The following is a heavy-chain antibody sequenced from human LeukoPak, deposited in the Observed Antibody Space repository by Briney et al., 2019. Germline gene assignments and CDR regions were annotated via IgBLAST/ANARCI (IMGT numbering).Heavy chain of an antibody. J-gene: IGHJ4*02. CDR2: ISYDGSNK. V-gene: IGHV3-30*03. CDR3: ARDGLRFGELLYEHSDY. Sequence: GGSLRLSCAASGFTFSSYSMNWVRQAPGKGLEWVAVISYDGSNKYYADSVKGRFTISRDNSKNTLYLQMNSLRAEDTAVYYCARDGLRFGELLYEHSDYWGQGTLVTVSS. CDR1: GFTFSSYS. D-gene: IGHD3-10*01.